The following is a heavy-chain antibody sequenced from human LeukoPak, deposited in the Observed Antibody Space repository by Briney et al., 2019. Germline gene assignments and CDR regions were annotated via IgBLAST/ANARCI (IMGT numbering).Heavy chain of an antibody. CDR1: GGSISSYY. CDR2: IYYSGST. D-gene: IGHD2-2*01. Sequence: PSETLSLTCTVSGGSISSYYWSWIRQPPGKGLEWIGYIYYSGSTNYNPSLKSRVTISVDTSKNQFSLKLSSVTAADTAAYYCARGKQYLGDYFDYWGQGTLVTVSS. CDR3: ARGKQYLGDYFDY. V-gene: IGHV4-59*08. J-gene: IGHJ4*02.